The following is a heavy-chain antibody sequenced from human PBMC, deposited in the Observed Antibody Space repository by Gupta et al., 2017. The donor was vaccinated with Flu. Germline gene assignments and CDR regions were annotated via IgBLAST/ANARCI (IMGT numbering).Heavy chain of an antibody. CDR3: ARTPAAMFPSDF. CDR2: ISGGGSTI. CDR1: FGDYY. Sequence: FGDYYMSWIRQAPGKGLEWISCISGGGSTIQYADSVEGRFTISRDNAKKSLYLQMYILGPDDTAVYFCARTPAAMFPSDFRGQGTLVTVSS. V-gene: IGHV3-11*01. J-gene: IGHJ4*02. D-gene: IGHD6-13*01.